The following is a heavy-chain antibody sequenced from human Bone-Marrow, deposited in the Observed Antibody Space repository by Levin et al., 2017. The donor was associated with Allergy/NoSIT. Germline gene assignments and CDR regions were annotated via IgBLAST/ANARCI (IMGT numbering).Heavy chain of an antibody. V-gene: IGHV2-26*01. D-gene: IGHD2/OR15-2a*01. J-gene: IGHJ6*02. CDR2: IFSNDEK. Sequence: SGPTLVKPTETLALTCTVSGFSLSHPRMAVSWVRQPPGKALSWLGHIFSNDEKSHNTSLRSRLTISQDISKSQVGRTMTNMDPLDTGTYYCARIRVSTPFYAMDVWGQGSPVTVSS. CDR1: GFSLSHPRMA. CDR3: ARIRVSTPFYAMDV.